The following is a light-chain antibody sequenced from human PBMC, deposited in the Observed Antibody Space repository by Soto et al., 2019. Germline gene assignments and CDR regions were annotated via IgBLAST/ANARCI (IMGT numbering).Light chain of an antibody. Sequence: DIQMTQFPSSVSASVGDRVTITCRASQAISGWFAWFQQKPGKAPKLLIYASSSLQSGVPSRFSGSRSGTDFTLTISGLLPEDSATYYCQQAHSFPLTFGGGTKVDIK. V-gene: IGKV1D-12*01. CDR3: QQAHSFPLT. CDR1: QAISGW. J-gene: IGKJ4*01. CDR2: ASS.